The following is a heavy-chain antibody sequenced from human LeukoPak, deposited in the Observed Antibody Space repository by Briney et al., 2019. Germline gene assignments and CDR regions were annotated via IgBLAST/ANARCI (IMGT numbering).Heavy chain of an antibody. CDR2: INCNNGVP. Sequence: ASVKVSCKASGYTFSGKYMHWVRQAPGQGLEWMGWINCNNGVPNYAQKFQGRVTMTRDTSISTAYMELSRLRSDDTAVYYCARVYCSGGSCYVVNWFDPWGQGTLVTVSS. D-gene: IGHD2-15*01. CDR3: ARVYCSGGSCYVVNWFDP. CDR1: GYTFSGKY. V-gene: IGHV1-2*02. J-gene: IGHJ5*02.